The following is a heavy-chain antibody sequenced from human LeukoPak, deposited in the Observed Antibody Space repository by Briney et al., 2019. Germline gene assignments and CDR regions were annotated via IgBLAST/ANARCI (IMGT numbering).Heavy chain of an antibody. J-gene: IGHJ6*03. Sequence: GGSLRLSCEASEFTFRRYSMNWVRQAPGKGLEWVSSISSSSTYKYYADSVKGRFTISRDNARNSLYLQMNNLRAEDTAVYYCAREGGADLGYYYMDVWGKGTTVIVSS. V-gene: IGHV3-21*01. CDR3: AREGGADLGYYYMDV. CDR2: ISSSSTYK. CDR1: EFTFRRYS. D-gene: IGHD2-21*02.